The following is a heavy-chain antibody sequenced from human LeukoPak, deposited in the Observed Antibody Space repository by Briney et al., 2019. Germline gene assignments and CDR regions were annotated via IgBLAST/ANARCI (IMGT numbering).Heavy chain of an antibody. CDR3: ARDRDGPGATVDY. V-gene: IGHV3-74*01. CDR1: GLTFSTYW. J-gene: IGHJ4*02. Sequence: GGSLRLSCAASGLTFSTYWMLWVRQAPGKGLVWVSRINNDGSGTTYSESVKGRFTISRDNAKNTLYLQMNSLRAEDTGVYYCARDRDGPGATVDYWGQGTLVTVSS. CDR2: INNDGSGT. D-gene: IGHD1-26*01.